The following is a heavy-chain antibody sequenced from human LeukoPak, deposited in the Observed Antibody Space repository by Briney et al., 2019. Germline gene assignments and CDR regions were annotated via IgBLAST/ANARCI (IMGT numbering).Heavy chain of an antibody. Sequence: GGSLRLSCAASGFTFSSYAMHWVRQAPGKGLEGVAVISYDGSNKYYADSVKGRFTIARDNSKNTLYLQMNSVRAEDTAVYYCARDRRYYGFRPEVDYWGQGTLVTVSS. D-gene: IGHD3-10*01. CDR3: ARDRRYYGFRPEVDY. CDR1: GFTFSSYA. J-gene: IGHJ4*02. V-gene: IGHV3-30-3*01. CDR2: ISYDGSNK.